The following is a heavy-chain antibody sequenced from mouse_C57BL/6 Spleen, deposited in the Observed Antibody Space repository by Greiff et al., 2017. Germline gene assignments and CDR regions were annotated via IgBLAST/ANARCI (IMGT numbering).Heavy chain of an antibody. D-gene: IGHD3-1*01. CDR1: GFTFSDYG. J-gene: IGHJ3*01. Sequence: EVQLVESGGGLVKPGGSLKLSCAASGFTFSDYGMHWVRQAPEKGLEWVAYISSGSSTIYYADTVQGRFTISRDNAKNTLFLQMTSLRSEDTAMYYCARGARFAYWGQGTLVTVSA. CDR2: ISSGSSTI. CDR3: ARGARFAY. V-gene: IGHV5-17*01.